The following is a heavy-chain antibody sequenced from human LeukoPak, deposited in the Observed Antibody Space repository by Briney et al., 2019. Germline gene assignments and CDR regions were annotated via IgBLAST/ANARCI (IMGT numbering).Heavy chain of an antibody. CDR3: AKVRYDSSGYCDY. Sequence: GGSLRLSCAASGFTFSSYGMHWVRQAPGKGLEWVAFIRYDGSNKYYADSVKGRFTISRDNSKNTLYLQMNSLRAEDTAVYYCAKVRYDSSGYCDYWGQGTLVTVSS. CDR2: IRYDGSNK. J-gene: IGHJ4*02. V-gene: IGHV3-30*02. CDR1: GFTFSSYG. D-gene: IGHD3-22*01.